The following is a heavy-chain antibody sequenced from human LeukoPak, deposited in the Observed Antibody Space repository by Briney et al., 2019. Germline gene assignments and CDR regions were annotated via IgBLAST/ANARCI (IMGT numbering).Heavy chain of an antibody. CDR1: GFTFGPYT. V-gene: IGHV3-48*04. J-gene: IGHJ4*02. CDR2: ISSSSDTI. CDR3: ARGRGAFNWNYSFDY. D-gene: IGHD1-7*01. Sequence: GGSLRLSCAASGFTFGPYTMNWVRQAPGKGLEWVSYISSSSDTIYYADSVKGRFTISRDNAKNSLYLQMSSLRSEDTAVYYCARGRGAFNWNYSFDYWGQGTLVTVSS.